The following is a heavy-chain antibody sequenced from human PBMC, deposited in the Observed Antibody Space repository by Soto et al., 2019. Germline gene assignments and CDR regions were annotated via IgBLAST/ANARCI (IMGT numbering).Heavy chain of an antibody. CDR1: GFTFSKAW. D-gene: IGHD6-13*01. Sequence: EVQLVESGGGLVKPGESLILSCAASGFTFSKAWMTWARQVPGKGLEWVGRMKSQNYGGTTDYAAPVQGRFTISRDHSTDTLYLQINSLNSAYTAVDHCTTDRGIAEDVIFDSWGQGTLVTVSS. V-gene: IGHV3-15*01. CDR3: TTDRGIAEDVIFDS. CDR2: MKSQNYGGTT. J-gene: IGHJ4*02.